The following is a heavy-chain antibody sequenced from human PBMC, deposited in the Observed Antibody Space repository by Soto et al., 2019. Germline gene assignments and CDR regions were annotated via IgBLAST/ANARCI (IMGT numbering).Heavy chain of an antibody. CDR3: ARGPSGDKVDY. CDR2: IYDGGTT. Sequence: SETLSLTCTVAGGNISSGDYCWSWNRQSPDKGLEWIGHIYDGGTTYSSPSLKGRVTISADTSETQFSLKLSSVSAADTAVYYCARGPSGDKVDYWGQGIQVTVSS. CDR1: GGNISSGDYC. D-gene: IGHD7-27*01. V-gene: IGHV4-30-4*01. J-gene: IGHJ4*02.